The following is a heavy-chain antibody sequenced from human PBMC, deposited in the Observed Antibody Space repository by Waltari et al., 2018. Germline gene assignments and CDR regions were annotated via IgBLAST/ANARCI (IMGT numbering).Heavy chain of an antibody. CDR2: IKSKTDGGTT. CDR1: GFTFSNAW. CDR3: TTDLPRLQYCSSTSCYTDNLFDY. D-gene: IGHD2-2*02. Sequence: EVQLVESGGGLVKPGGSLRLSCAASGFTFSNAWMSWVRQAPGKGLEWVGRIKSKTDGGTTDYAAPVKGRFTISRDDSKNTLYLQMNSLKTEDTAVYYCTTDLPRLQYCSSTSCYTDNLFDYWGQGTLVTVSS. J-gene: IGHJ4*02. V-gene: IGHV3-15*01.